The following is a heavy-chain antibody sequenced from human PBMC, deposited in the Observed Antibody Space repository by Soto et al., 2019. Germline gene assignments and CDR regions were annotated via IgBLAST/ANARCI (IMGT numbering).Heavy chain of an antibody. CDR1: GFTFSSYG. CDR3: AKDRVSSSWYSGFDP. D-gene: IGHD6-13*01. V-gene: IGHV3-30*18. Sequence: GGSLRLSCAASGFTFSSYGMHWVRQAPGKGLEWVAVISYDGSNKYYADTEKGRFTISRDNSKKTLYLQMNSLRAEDTALYYCAKDRVSSSWYSGFDPWGQGTLVTVSS. CDR2: ISYDGSNK. J-gene: IGHJ5*02.